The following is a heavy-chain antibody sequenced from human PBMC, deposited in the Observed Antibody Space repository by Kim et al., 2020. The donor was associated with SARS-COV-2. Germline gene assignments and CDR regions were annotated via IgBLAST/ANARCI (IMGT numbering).Heavy chain of an antibody. V-gene: IGHV1-3*01. Sequence: ASVKVSCKASGYTFTSYAMHWVRQAPGQRLEWMGWINAGNGNTKYSQKFQGRVTITRDTSASTAYMELSSLRSEDTAVYYCARERWDDFWSGWENYYYYYGMDVCGQGTTVTVSS. CDR3: ARERWDDFWSGWENYYYYYGMDV. J-gene: IGHJ6*02. CDR2: INAGNGNT. D-gene: IGHD3-3*01. CDR1: GYTFTSYA.